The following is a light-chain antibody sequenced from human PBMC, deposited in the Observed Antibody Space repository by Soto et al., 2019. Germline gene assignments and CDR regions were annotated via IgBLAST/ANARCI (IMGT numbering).Light chain of an antibody. CDR1: QSVSSC. J-gene: IGKJ1*01. CDR3: QQRSNWPWT. CDR2: DAS. V-gene: IGKV3-11*01. Sequence: EIVLTQSPATLSLSLGDRATLSCRASQSVSSCLAWYQQKPGQAPRLLIYDASNRATGIPARFSGSGSGTDFTLTISSLQPEDFAVYYCQQRSNWPWTFGQGTKVDIK.